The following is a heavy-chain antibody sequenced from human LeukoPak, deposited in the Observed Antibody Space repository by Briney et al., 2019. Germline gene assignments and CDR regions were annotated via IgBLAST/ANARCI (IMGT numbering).Heavy chain of an antibody. CDR2: INHFGNT. Sequence: SETLSLTCAVYGGSFSGYYWSWIRQPPGKGLEWIGEINHFGNTNYNPSLKSRVTISVDTSKNQFSLKLSSVTAADTAVYYCASDDPLRAFDIWGQGTMVTVSS. J-gene: IGHJ3*02. CDR1: GGSFSGYY. D-gene: IGHD3-10*01. V-gene: IGHV4-34*01. CDR3: ASDDPLRAFDI.